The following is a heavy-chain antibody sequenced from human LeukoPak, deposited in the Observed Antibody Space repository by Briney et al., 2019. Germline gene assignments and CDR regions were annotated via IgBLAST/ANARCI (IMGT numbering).Heavy chain of an antibody. CDR2: MRLDGNDK. D-gene: IGHD1-14*01. CDR1: GFTFSRYG. CDR3: ARGYDRLFDY. V-gene: IGHV3-30*02. Sequence: GGSLRLSCAASGFTFSRYGMHWVRQAPGQGLEWVAFMRLDGNDKYYADSVRGRFTISRDNSNNTLYLQMNSLRPDDTAKYYCARGYDRLFDYWGQGTLVTVSS. J-gene: IGHJ4*02.